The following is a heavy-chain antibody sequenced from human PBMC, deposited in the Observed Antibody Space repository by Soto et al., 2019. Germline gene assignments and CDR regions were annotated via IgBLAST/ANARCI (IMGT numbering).Heavy chain of an antibody. CDR1: GFTFDDYA. CDR3: AKEGMDRGDPYEFDY. D-gene: IGHD3-10*01. J-gene: IGHJ4*02. CDR2: ITWNSGSI. V-gene: IGHV3-9*01. Sequence: PGGVLRPSCAASGFTFDDYAIHWVQQAPGKGLEWVSGITWNSGSIGYADFVKGRFTISSDNAKNSQYQQMNRRTAEDTVLYYSAKEGMDRGDPYEFDYWGQGTLVTVSS.